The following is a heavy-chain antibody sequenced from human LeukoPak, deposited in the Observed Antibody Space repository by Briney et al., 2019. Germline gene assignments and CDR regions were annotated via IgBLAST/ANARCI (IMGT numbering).Heavy chain of an antibody. Sequence: PGGSLRLSCAASGFTFSTYEMNWVRQAPGKGLEWVSYISSSGSTTYYADSVKGRFTISRDNAKNSLYLQMNSLRAEDTAVYYCAWGHVPDYWGQGTLVIVSS. V-gene: IGHV3-48*03. J-gene: IGHJ4*02. CDR3: AWGHVPDY. CDR1: GFTFSTYE. D-gene: IGHD7-27*01. CDR2: ISSSGSTT.